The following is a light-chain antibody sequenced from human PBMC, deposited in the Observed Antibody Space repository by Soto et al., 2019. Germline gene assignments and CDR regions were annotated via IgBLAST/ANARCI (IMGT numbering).Light chain of an antibody. V-gene: IGKV1-5*03. J-gene: IGKJ1*01. CDR1: QYNSNW. Sequence: DIQMTQSPSTLSASVGDRVTITCRASQYNSNWLAWYQQKPGKAPKLLIYKASSLESGVPSRFSGSGSGTEFTLTISSLQPDDFATYYCQQYNSQRTFGQGTKVEIK. CDR3: QQYNSQRT. CDR2: KAS.